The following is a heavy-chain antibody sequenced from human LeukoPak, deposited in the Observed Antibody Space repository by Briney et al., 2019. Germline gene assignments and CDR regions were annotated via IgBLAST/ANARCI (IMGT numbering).Heavy chain of an antibody. CDR3: AKGSSPTIVVPAAMGI. CDR2: IRYDGNNK. V-gene: IGHV3-30*02. CDR1: GFTFSSYG. J-gene: IGHJ4*02. D-gene: IGHD2-2*01. Sequence: GGSLRLSCAASGFTFSSYGMHWVRQAPGKGLEWVAFIRYDGNNKYYADSVKGRFTISRDNSKNTLYLQMSSLRAEDTAVYYCAKGSSPTIVVPAAMGIWGQGTLVTVSS.